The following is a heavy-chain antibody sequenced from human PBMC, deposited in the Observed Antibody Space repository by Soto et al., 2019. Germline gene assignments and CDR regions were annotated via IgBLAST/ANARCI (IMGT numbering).Heavy chain of an antibody. CDR3: ARASITMVRGVMYYYGMDV. D-gene: IGHD3-10*01. CDR1: GGSISSGDYY. CDR2: IYYSGST. V-gene: IGHV4-30-4*01. Sequence: SETLSLTCTVSGGSISSGDYYWSWIRQPPGKGLEWIGYIYYSGSTYYNPSLKSRVTISVDTSKNQFSLKLSSVTAADTAVYYCARASITMVRGVMYYYGMDVWGQGATVTVSS. J-gene: IGHJ6*02.